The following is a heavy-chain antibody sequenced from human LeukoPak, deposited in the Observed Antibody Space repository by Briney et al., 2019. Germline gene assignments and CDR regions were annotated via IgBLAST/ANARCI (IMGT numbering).Heavy chain of an antibody. Sequence: GGSLRLSCAASGFTFSSYSMNWVRQAPGKGLEWVSSISSSSSYIYYADSVKGRFTISRDNAKNSLYLQMNSLRAEDTAVYYCARDTAGVGECFDYWGQGTLVTVSS. CDR2: ISSSSSYI. CDR1: GFTFSSYS. V-gene: IGHV3-21*01. CDR3: ARDTAGVGECFDY. D-gene: IGHD3-10*01. J-gene: IGHJ4*02.